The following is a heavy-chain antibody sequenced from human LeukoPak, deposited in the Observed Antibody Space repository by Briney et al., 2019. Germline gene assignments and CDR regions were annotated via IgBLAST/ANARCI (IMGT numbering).Heavy chain of an antibody. CDR2: ISGSGGST. V-gene: IGHV3-23*01. CDR1: GFTFSSYA. Sequence: GGSLRLSCAASGFTFSSYAMSWVRQAPGKGLEWVSAISGSGGSTYYADSVKGRFTISRDNSKDTLYLQMNSLRAEDTAVYYCAKCMSGRPWYFDYWGQGTLVTVSS. CDR3: AKCMSGRPWYFDY. J-gene: IGHJ4*02. D-gene: IGHD3-10*02.